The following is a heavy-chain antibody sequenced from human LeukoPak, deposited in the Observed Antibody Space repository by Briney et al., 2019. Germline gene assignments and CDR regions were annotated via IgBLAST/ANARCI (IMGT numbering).Heavy chain of an antibody. D-gene: IGHD4/OR15-4a*01. CDR1: GFSLTTGGEG. CDR2: IYWDDDR. CDR3: AHTRHGASPSRLDF. J-gene: IGHJ4*02. Sequence: SGPTLVKLTQTLTLTCSFSGFSLTTGGEGVAWVRQPPGKAPEFLALIYWDDDRRFRPSLQNRLTITKDTPRNQVVLTMTNMDPLDTATYYCAHTRHGASPSRLDFWGQGILVLVSS. V-gene: IGHV2-5*02.